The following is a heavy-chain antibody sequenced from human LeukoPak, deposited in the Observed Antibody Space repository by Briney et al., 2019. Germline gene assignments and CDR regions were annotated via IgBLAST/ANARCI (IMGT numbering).Heavy chain of an antibody. Sequence: VSGPTLVNPTQTLTLTCTFSGFSLSTSGMCVSWIRQPPGKGQEWIGEINHSGSTNYNPSLKSRVTISVDTSKNQFSLKLSSVTAAGTAVYYCARLPSYWGSYPKYYFDYWGQGTLVTVSS. CDR3: ARLPSYWGSYPKYYFDY. CDR2: INHSGST. D-gene: IGHD3-16*02. V-gene: IGHV4-39*01. J-gene: IGHJ4*02. CDR1: GFSLSTSGMC.